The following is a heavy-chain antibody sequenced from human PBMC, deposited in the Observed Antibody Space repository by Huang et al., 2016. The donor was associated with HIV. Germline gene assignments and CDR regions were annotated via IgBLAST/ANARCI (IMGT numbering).Heavy chain of an antibody. V-gene: IGHV1-69*10. Sequence: VQLVQSGAEVKRPGTSVKISCTASGGSFTSLAFNWVRRAPGQGLQYMGGVGPLFSVTNYAEKFRGRLSISADKSTSTVFMELRGLTSEDTAVFFCAREGQTWYGKPIAAFEIWGQGTSVIVSP. D-gene: IGHD6-13*01. CDR3: AREGQTWYGKPIAAFEI. CDR2: VGPLFSVT. J-gene: IGHJ3*02. CDR1: GGSFTSLA.